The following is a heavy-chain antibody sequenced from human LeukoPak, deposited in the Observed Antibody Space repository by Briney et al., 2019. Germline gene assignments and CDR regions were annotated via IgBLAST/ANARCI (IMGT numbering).Heavy chain of an antibody. D-gene: IGHD6-19*01. CDR3: VRDRWPGLGDF. Sequence: PGGSLRLSCAASGFIVSENYMSWVRQAPGKGLEWVSTVYSGGLTFYADPVKGRFTISRDNSKNTLYLQMSGLRAEDTAVYYCVRDRWPGLGDFWGQGTTVTVSS. V-gene: IGHV3-66*01. J-gene: IGHJ6*02. CDR1: GFIVSENY. CDR2: VYSGGLT.